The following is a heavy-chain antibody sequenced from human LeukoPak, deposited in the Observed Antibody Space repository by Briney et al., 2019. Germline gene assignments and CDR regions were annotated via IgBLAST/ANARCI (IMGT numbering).Heavy chain of an antibody. V-gene: IGHV1-24*01. Sequence: ASVKVSCKVSGYTLTELYMHWVRQAPGKGLEWMGGFDPEDGETIYAQKFQGRVTMTEDTSTDTAYMELSSLRSEDTAVYYCASGVASLEGCLDYWGQGTLVTVSS. D-gene: IGHD3-3*01. CDR2: FDPEDGET. J-gene: IGHJ4*02. CDR1: GYTLTELY. CDR3: ASGVASLEGCLDY.